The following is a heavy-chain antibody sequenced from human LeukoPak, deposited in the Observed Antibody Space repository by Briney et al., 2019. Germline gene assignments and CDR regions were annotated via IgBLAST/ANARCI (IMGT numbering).Heavy chain of an antibody. D-gene: IGHD3-10*01. CDR3: ARHAMAEKQLLWFGPYYYYGMDV. CDR2: IYYSGST. J-gene: IGHJ6*02. CDR1: VGSISSSSYY. Sequence: SETLSLTCTVSVGSISSSSYYWGWIRQPPGKGLEWIGSIYYSGSTYYNPSLKSRVTISVDTSKNQFSLKLSSVTAADTAVYYCARHAMAEKQLLWFGPYYYYGMDVWGQGTTVTVSS. V-gene: IGHV4-39*01.